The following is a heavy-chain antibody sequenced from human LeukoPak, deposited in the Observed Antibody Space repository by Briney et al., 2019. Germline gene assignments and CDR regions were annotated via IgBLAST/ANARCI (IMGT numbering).Heavy chain of an antibody. CDR2: INHSGST. D-gene: IGHD3-9*01. V-gene: IGHV4-34*01. J-gene: IGHJ4*02. CDR1: GGSFSGYY. CDR3: ARHSSILTGYPFDY. Sequence: SETLSLTCAVYGGSFSGYYWSWIRQPPGKGLEWIGEINHSGSTNYNPSLKSRVTISVDTSKNQFSLKLSSVTAADTAVYYRARHSSILTGYPFDYWGQGTLVTVSS.